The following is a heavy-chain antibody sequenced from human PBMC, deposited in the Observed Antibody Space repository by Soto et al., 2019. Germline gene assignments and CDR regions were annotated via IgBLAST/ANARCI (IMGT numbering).Heavy chain of an antibody. CDR2: INAGNGNT. D-gene: IGHD6-19*01. J-gene: IGHJ4*02. CDR1: GYTFTSYA. CDR3: ARDQVAVAGTWDY. V-gene: IGHV1-3*01. Sequence: ASVKVSCKASGYTFTSYAMHWVRQAPGQRLEWMGWINAGNGNTKYSQKFQGRVTITRDTSASTAYMELSSLRSEDTAVYYCARDQVAVAGTWDYWGQGTLVTVSS.